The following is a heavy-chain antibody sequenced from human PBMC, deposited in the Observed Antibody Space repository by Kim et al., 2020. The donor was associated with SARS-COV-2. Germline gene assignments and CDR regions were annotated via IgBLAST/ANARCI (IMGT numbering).Heavy chain of an antibody. Sequence: SETLSLTCSVSGDSIGYGAYYWDWIRQSPGKGLEWIGSIYHTGKNYYNPSLKSRVTISVDTAKNQFSLKMRSVTATDTAIYYCARGSSRSDEAGHFDPWGQGSLVTVSS. V-gene: IGHV4-39*01. CDR2: IYHTGKN. D-gene: IGHD1-26*01. J-gene: IGHJ5*02. CDR3: ARGSSRSDEAGHFDP. CDR1: GDSIGYGAYY.